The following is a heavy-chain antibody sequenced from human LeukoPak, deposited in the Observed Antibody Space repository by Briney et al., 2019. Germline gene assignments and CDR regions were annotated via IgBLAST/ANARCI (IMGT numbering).Heavy chain of an antibody. J-gene: IGHJ6*02. V-gene: IGHV4-34*01. CDR2: INHIGST. CDR3: ASRPRYDFWSGYSGYYYGMDV. CDR1: GGSFSGYY. Sequence: SETLSLTCAVYGGSFSGYYWSWIRQPPGKGLEWIGEINHIGSTNYNPSLKSRVTISVDTSKNQFSLKLSSVTAADTAVYYCASRPRYDFWSGYSGYYYGMDVWGQGTTVTVSS. D-gene: IGHD3-3*01.